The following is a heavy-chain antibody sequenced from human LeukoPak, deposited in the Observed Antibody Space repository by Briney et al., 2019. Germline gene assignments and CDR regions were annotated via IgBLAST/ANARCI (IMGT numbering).Heavy chain of an antibody. J-gene: IGHJ4*02. CDR3: ARDEFGDPSRLDY. V-gene: IGHV3-33*01. Sequence: GGSLRLSCAASGFTFSSYGMHWVRQAPGKGLEWVAVIWYDGSNKYYADSVKGRFTIYRDNSKNTLYLQMNSLRAEDTAVYYCARDEFGDPSRLDYWGQGTLVTVSS. D-gene: IGHD2-21*02. CDR1: GFTFSSYG. CDR2: IWYDGSNK.